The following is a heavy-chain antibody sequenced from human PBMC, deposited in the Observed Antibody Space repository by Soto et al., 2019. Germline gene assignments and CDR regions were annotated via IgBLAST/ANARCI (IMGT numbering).Heavy chain of an antibody. D-gene: IGHD6-13*01. V-gene: IGHV4-59*01. CDR2: IYYSGST. CDR1: GGSISSYY. Sequence: ETLSLTCTVSGGSISSYYWSWIRQPPGKGLEWIGYIYYSGSTNYNPSLKSRVTISVDTSKNQFSLKLSSVTAADTAVYYCARDHLSSSSDYYYGMDVWGQGTTVTVSS. CDR3: ARDHLSSSSDYYYGMDV. J-gene: IGHJ6*02.